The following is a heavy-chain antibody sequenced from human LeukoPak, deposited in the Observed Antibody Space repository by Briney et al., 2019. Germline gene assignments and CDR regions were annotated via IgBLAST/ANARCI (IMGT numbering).Heavy chain of an antibody. Sequence: LSLTCTVSGGSISSYYWTWIRQPPGKGLEWVSYISSGSSYTNYADSVKGRFTISRDNAKNSLYLQMNSLRAEDTAVYYCAGFRRGYNAAHDAFDIWGQGTMVTVSS. V-gene: IGHV3-11*03. CDR1: GGSISSYY. CDR2: ISSGSSYT. J-gene: IGHJ3*02. D-gene: IGHD5-24*01. CDR3: AGFRRGYNAAHDAFDI.